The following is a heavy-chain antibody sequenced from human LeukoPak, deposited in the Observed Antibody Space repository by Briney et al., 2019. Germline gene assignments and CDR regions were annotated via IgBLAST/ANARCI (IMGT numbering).Heavy chain of an antibody. Sequence: SETLSLTCTVSGGSITSYYWSWIRQPPGKGLEWIAYIYYSGNTKYNPSLKSRVTISVDTSKNQFSLKLSSVTAADTAVYYCARQMRGWELPTGAFDIWGQGTMVTVSS. CDR3: ARQMRGWELPTGAFDI. J-gene: IGHJ3*02. CDR2: IYYSGNT. CDR1: GGSITSYY. D-gene: IGHD1-26*01. V-gene: IGHV4-59*08.